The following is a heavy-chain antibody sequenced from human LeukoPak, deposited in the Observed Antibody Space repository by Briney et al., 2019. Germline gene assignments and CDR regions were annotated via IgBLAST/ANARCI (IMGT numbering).Heavy chain of an antibody. CDR1: GYTFTNFY. J-gene: IGHJ6*03. CDR2: INPNSGGT. V-gene: IGHV1-2*02. D-gene: IGHD5-18*01. Sequence: ASVKVSCKASGYTFTNFYMHWVRQAPGQGLEWMGWINPNSGGTNYAQKFQGRVTMTRDTSISTAYMELSRLRSDDTAVYYCARDVKPWIQLWLRRSYYYMDVWGKGTTVTISS. CDR3: ARDVKPWIQLWLRRSYYYMDV.